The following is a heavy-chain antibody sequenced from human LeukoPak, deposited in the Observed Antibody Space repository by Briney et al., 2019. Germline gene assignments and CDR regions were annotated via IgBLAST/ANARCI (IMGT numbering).Heavy chain of an antibody. V-gene: IGHV3-48*02. Sequence: GGSLRLSCAASGFTFSSYSMNWVRQAPGKGLEWVSYISSSSSTIYYADSVKGRFTISRDNAKNSLYPQMNSLRDEDTAVYYCARDGPSVAGTRYYYYYGMDVWGQGTTVTVSS. CDR1: GFTFSSYS. CDR2: ISSSSSTI. D-gene: IGHD6-19*01. J-gene: IGHJ6*02. CDR3: ARDGPSVAGTRYYYYYGMDV.